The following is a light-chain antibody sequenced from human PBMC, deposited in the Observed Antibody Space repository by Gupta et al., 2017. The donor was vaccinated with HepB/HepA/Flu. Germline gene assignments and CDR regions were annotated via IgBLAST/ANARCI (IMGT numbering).Light chain of an antibody. Sequence: DIQMTQSPSSLSASVGDRVTITCRASQGIGNDLGWFQQKPGKAPKRLIYAASSLQSGVPSRFRGSGSGTEFTLTISSLQPEDVANYYCRQQSNYPLTFGRGTKVEIK. V-gene: IGKV1-17*01. CDR1: QGIGND. CDR2: AAS. J-gene: IGKJ4*01. CDR3: RQQSNYPLT.